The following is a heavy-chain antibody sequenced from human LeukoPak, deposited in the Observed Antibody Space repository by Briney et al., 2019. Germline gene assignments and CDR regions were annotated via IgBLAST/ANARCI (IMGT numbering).Heavy chain of an antibody. V-gene: IGHV4-59*08. Sequence: SETLSLTCTVSGGSISSYYWSWIRQPPGKGLEWIGYIYYSGSTNYNPSLKSRDTISVDTSKNQFSLKLSSVTAADTAVYYCARIYDTDAFDIWGQGTMVTVSS. CDR2: IYYSGST. CDR1: GGSISSYY. J-gene: IGHJ3*02. CDR3: ARIYDTDAFDI. D-gene: IGHD3-9*01.